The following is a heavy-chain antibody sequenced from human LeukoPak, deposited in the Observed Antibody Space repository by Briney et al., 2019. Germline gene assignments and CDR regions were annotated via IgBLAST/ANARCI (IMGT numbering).Heavy chain of an antibody. CDR2: IYTSRST. Sequence: PSETLSLTCTVSGGSISSGSYYWSWIRQPAGKGLEWIGRIYTSRSTNYNPSLKSRVTISVDTSKNQFSLKLSSVTAADTAVYYCARGPPLFDYWGQGTLVTVSS. J-gene: IGHJ4*02. V-gene: IGHV4-61*02. CDR3: ARGPPLFDY. CDR1: GGSISSGSYY.